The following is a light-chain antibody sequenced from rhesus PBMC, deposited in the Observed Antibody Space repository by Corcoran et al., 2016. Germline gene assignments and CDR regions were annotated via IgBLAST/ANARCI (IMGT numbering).Light chain of an antibody. CDR1: QSVSSS. Sequence: EIVMTQSPATLSLSPGERATLSCRASQSVSSSLAWYQQKPGQAPRLLIYGASSRATGIPDRFSGSGSGTECTLTISSLVPEDFAVYYCQQYSNWPFTFGPGTKLDIK. V-gene: IGKV3-42*03. CDR2: GAS. J-gene: IGKJ3*01. CDR3: QQYSNWPFT.